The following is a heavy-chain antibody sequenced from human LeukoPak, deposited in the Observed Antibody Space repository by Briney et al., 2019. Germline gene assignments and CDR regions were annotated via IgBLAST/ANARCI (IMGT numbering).Heavy chain of an antibody. CDR2: IYSGGST. D-gene: IGHD6-13*01. CDR3: ARDRSGIAAAGGHSGMDV. V-gene: IGHV3-53*01. J-gene: IGHJ6*02. CDR1: GFTVSSNY. Sequence: PGGSLRLSCAASGFTVSSNYMSWVRQAPGKGLEWVSVIYSGGSTYYADSVKGRFTISGDNSKNTLYLQMNSLRAEDTAVYYCARDRSGIAAAGGHSGMDVWGQGTTVTVSS.